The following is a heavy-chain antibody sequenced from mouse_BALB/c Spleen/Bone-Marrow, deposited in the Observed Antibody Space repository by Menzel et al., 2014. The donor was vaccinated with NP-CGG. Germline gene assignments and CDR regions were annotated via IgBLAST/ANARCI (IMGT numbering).Heavy chain of an antibody. CDR1: GFDFRRFW. CDR3: ARGNYYGNLDY. J-gene: IGHJ2*01. CDR2: INPNSRTI. V-gene: IGHV4-1*02. D-gene: IGHD2-1*01. Sequence: EVQLVESGGGLVQPGGSLKLSCAASGFDFRRFWMSWVRQAPGKGLQWIGEINPNSRTINYTPSLKAKFIISRDNAKNTLYLQMSKVRSEDTALYYCARGNYYGNLDYWGQGTTLTVSS.